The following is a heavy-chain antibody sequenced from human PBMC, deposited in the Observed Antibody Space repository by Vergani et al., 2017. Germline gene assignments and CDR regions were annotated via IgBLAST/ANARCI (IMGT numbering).Heavy chain of an antibody. Sequence: QLQLQESGPGLVKPSETLSLTCIVSGVSIGSNSYYWGWIRQPPGKGLEWIGTIYYTGTTYYNEAHKSRLTISVDTSKNQFSLNLTSVTAADTAVYYCTRHGRSGWAGYFQHWGQGTLVTASS. D-gene: IGHD6-19*01. J-gene: IGHJ1*01. CDR3: TRHGRSGWAGYFQH. CDR1: GVSIGSNSYY. V-gene: IGHV4-39*01. CDR2: IYYTGTT.